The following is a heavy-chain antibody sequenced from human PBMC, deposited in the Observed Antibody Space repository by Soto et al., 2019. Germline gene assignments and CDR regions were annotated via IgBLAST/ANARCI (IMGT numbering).Heavy chain of an antibody. CDR2: IYHSGST. Sequence: PSETLSLTCAVSGGSISSGGYSWSWIRQPPGKGLEWIGYIYHSGSTYYNPSLKSRVTISVDTSKNQFSLKLSSVTAADTAVYSCARLVNDSSGYRPGWGQGALVTVSS. CDR1: GGSISSGGYS. CDR3: ARLVNDSSGYRPG. V-gene: IGHV4-30-2*03. J-gene: IGHJ4*02. D-gene: IGHD3-22*01.